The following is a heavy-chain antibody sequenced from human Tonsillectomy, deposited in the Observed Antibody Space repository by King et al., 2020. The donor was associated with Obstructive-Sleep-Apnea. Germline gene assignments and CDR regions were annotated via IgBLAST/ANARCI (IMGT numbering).Heavy chain of an antibody. Sequence: LQLQESGPGLVKPSETLSLTCTVSGGSISSYYWSWIRQPPGKGLEWIGYIYYSGSTNYNPSIKSRVTISVDTSKNQFSLKLSSVTAADTAVYYCAREGIGGAFDIWGQGTMVTVSS. J-gene: IGHJ3*02. D-gene: IGHD2/OR15-2a*01. V-gene: IGHV4-59*01. CDR3: AREGIGGAFDI. CDR2: IYYSGST. CDR1: GGSISSYY.